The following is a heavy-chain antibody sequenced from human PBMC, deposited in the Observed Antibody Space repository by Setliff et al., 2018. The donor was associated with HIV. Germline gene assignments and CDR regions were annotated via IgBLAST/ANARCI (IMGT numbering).Heavy chain of an antibody. D-gene: IGHD6-13*01. V-gene: IGHV1-2*02. J-gene: IGHJ3*02. CDR3: ARDPGYKSSWYGAFDI. CDR1: GYTFSDYY. Sequence: ASVKVSCKASGYTFSDYYMHWVRQAPGQGLEWMGWINPNSGGTNYEQKFQGRVTMTRDTSISTAFMDLSRLRSDDTAVYYCARDPGYKSSWYGAFDIWGQGTMFT. CDR2: INPNSGGT.